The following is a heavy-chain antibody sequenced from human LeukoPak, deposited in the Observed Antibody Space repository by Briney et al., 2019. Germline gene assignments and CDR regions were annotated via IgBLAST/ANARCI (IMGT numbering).Heavy chain of an antibody. CDR2: IYYRGTP. V-gene: IGHV4-39*07. Sequence: PSETLSLTCTVSGGSIITSTYYWAWIRQPPGKGLEWIGSIYYRGTPYYNPSHKSRVTLSVDTSQRFSLKLSSVTAADTAVYYCARDVTDPTIAAIRYYYMDVWGKGTTVTVSS. CDR3: ARDVTDPTIAAIRYYYMDV. J-gene: IGHJ6*03. CDR1: GGSIITSTYY. D-gene: IGHD6-6*01.